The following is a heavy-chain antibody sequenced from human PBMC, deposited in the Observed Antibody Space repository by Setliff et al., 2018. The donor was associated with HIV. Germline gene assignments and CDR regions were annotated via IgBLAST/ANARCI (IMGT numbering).Heavy chain of an antibody. Sequence: LSLTCTVSGGSISTYYWSWIRQPPGKGLEWVGYIYYSGSTNYNPSLKSRVTISVDTSKNHFSLRLSSVTAADTAAYYCARVFTAGRREYYFDLWGQGTLVTVSS. J-gene: IGHJ4*02. V-gene: IGHV4-59*08. CDR2: IYYSGST. CDR1: GGSISTYY. CDR3: ARVFTAGRREYYFDL. D-gene: IGHD6-6*01.